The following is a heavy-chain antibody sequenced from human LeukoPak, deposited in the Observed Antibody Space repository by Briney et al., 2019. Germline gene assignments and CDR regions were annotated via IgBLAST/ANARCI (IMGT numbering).Heavy chain of an antibody. CDR3: ARLLTVITGTTDY. J-gene: IGHJ4*02. CDR2: IYHSGST. Sequence: PSGTLSLTCAVSGGSISSSNWWSWVRQPPGKGLEWIGEIYHSGSTNYNPSLKSRVTISVDKSKNQFSLKLSSVTAADTAVYYCARLLTVITGTTDYWGQGTLVTVSS. CDR1: GGSISSSNW. D-gene: IGHD1-7*01. V-gene: IGHV4-4*02.